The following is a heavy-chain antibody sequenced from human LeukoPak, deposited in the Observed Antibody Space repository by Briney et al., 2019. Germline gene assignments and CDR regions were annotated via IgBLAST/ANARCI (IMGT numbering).Heavy chain of an antibody. CDR3: AKAGSLDTAARQNY. J-gene: IGHJ4*02. Sequence: PGGSLRLSCAASGFTFSNYAMNWVRQAPGKGLEWVSGISGGDGTTFYADSVKGRFTISRDNSKNTLYLQMDSLRAEDTAVYYCAKAGSLDTAARQNYWGQGTLVTVSS. CDR1: GFTFSNYA. CDR2: ISGGDGTT. V-gene: IGHV3-23*01. D-gene: IGHD6-6*01.